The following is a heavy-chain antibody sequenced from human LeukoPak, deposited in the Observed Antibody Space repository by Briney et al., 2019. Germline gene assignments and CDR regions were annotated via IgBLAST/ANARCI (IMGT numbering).Heavy chain of an antibody. Sequence: GGSLRLSCAASGFTFSSCSMNWVRQAPGKGLVWVSRVKSDGSNPSYADSVKGRFTISRDNAENMLYLQMNTLGAEDTAVYYCARDIVSGSGSLDYWGQGTLVTVSS. V-gene: IGHV3-74*01. J-gene: IGHJ4*02. D-gene: IGHD3-10*01. CDR3: ARDIVSGSGSLDY. CDR1: GFTFSSCS. CDR2: VKSDGSNP.